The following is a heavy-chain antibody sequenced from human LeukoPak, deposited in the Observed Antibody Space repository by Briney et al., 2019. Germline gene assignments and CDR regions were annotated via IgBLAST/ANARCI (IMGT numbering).Heavy chain of an antibody. V-gene: IGHV3-43*02. CDR3: AKPIYGGHTGDACHI. D-gene: IGHD4-23*01. J-gene: IGHJ3*02. CDR1: GFTFDDSA. CDR2: ISGDGVNT. Sequence: PGGSLRLSCAASGFTFDDSAMHWVRQVPGKGLEWVSLISGDGVNTYYVDSEKGRFTISRDNSKNSLYLQMNSLRTDVTAFYYCAKPIYGGHTGDACHIWGQGAMVIVSS.